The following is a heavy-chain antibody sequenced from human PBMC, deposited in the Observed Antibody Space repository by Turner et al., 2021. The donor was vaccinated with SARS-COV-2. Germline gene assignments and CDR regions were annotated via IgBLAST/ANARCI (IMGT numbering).Heavy chain of an antibody. J-gene: IGHJ4*02. Sequence: EVQLLESGGGLTQPGGSLRLSCAASGFMFEIYGMTWVRQAPGRGLEWVSSISSSSNYISYADSMRGRFTISRDNAKSSLYLQMNSLRAEDTALYYCARELPSSDRYFDSWGQGTLVTVSS. CDR3: ARELPSSDRYFDS. CDR2: ISSSSNYI. CDR1: GFMFEIYG. D-gene: IGHD3-22*01. V-gene: IGHV3-21*02.